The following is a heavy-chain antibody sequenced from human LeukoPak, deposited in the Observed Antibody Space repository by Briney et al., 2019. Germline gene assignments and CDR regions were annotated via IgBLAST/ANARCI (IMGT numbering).Heavy chain of an antibody. V-gene: IGHV1-2*02. CDR2: INPDSGDI. Sequence: ASVKVSCKASGYIVTDYRIHWVRQAPGQGLEWMGWINPDSGDIHSAQKFQGRVTMTRDTSTSTAYMELSRLGYDDTAVYYCARAIMIRDMDVWGKGSLVTVSS. D-gene: IGHD3-16*01. J-gene: IGHJ6*03. CDR3: ARAIMIRDMDV. CDR1: GYIVTDYR.